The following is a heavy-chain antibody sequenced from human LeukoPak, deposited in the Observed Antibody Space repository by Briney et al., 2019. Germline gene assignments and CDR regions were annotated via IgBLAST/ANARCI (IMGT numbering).Heavy chain of an antibody. CDR1: GGSISSGSYY. V-gene: IGHV4-61*01. CDR2: IYYSGST. Sequence: PSQTLSLTCTVSGGSISSGSYYWSWIRQPPGKGLEWIGYIYYSGSTNYNPSLKSRVTISVDTSKNQFSLKLSSVTAADTAVYYCASIAAAGTPFDYWGQGTLVTVSS. CDR3: ASIAAAGTPFDY. J-gene: IGHJ4*02. D-gene: IGHD6-13*01.